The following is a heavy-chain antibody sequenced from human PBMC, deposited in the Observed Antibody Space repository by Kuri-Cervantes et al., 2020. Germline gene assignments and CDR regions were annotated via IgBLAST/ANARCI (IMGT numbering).Heavy chain of an antibody. V-gene: IGHV3-33*01. CDR2: IWYDGSNK. CDR1: GFTFSSYG. J-gene: IGHJ4*02. D-gene: IGHD3-16*01. CDR3: ARGHHDYIWGSYGIDY. Sequence: GGSLRLSCAASGFTFSSYGMHRVRQAPGKGLEWVAVIWYDGSNKYYADSVKGRFTISRDNSKNTLYLQMNSLRAEDTAVYYCARGHHDYIWGSYGIDYWGQGTLVTVSS.